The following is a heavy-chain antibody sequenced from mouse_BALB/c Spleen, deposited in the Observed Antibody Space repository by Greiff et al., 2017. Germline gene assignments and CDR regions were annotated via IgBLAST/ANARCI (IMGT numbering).Heavy chain of an antibody. V-gene: IGHV1-69*01. CDR3: ARSETARATIFDY. CDR1: GYTFTDYW. D-gene: IGHD3-1*01. J-gene: IGHJ2*01. Sequence: QVQLKQSGAELVMPGASVKMSCKASGYTFTDYWMHWVKQRPGQGLEWIGAIDTSDSYTSYNQKFKGKATLTVDESSSTAYMQLSSLTSEDSAVYYCARSETARATIFDYWGQGTTLTVSS. CDR2: IDTSDSYT.